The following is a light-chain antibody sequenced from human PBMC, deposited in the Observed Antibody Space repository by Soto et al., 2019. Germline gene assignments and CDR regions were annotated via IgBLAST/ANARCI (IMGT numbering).Light chain of an antibody. V-gene: IGKV1-17*01. Sequence: DIQITQSPSSLSASVGDRVTITCRASQGISSYLGWYQQKPGKAPKRLIFAASSLQSGVPSRFSGSASGTEFTLTISSLQPEDIATYYCLQHHSYPWTFGQGTKVEIE. CDR3: LQHHSYPWT. J-gene: IGKJ1*01. CDR2: AAS. CDR1: QGISSY.